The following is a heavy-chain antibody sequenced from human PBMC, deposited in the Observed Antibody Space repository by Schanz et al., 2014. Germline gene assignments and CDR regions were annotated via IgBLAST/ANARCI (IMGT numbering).Heavy chain of an antibody. J-gene: IGHJ3*02. V-gene: IGHV1-46*03. CDR1: GYSFTTYG. CDR2: INPSVGNT. Sequence: QGQLVQSAPEVKKPGASVKVSCKASGYSFTTYGLNWVRQAPGQGLEWMGLINPSVGNTNYAQKFRGRVTMTRDTSTSTVYMELSSLRSEDTAVYFCARGPSTGAFNIWGQGTMVTVSS. CDR3: ARGPSTGAFNI.